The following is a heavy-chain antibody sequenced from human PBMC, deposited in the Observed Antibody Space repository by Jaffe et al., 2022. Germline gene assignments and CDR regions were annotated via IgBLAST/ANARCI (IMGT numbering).Heavy chain of an antibody. D-gene: IGHD4-17*01. CDR2: IYYSGST. V-gene: IGHV4-39*01. J-gene: IGHJ4*02. CDR1: GGSISSSSYY. CDR3: AIHVFGELPFDY. Sequence: QLQLQESGPGLVKPSETLSLTCTVSGGSISSSSYYWGWIRQPPGKGLEWIGSIYYSGSTYYNPSLKSRVTISVDTSKNQFSLKLSSVTAADTAVYYCAIHVFGELPFDYWGQGTLVTVSS.